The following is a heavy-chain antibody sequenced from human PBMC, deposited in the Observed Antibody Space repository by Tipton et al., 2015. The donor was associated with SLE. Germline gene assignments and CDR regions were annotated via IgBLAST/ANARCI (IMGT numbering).Heavy chain of an antibody. CDR1: GGSLNNHF. J-gene: IGHJ5*02. CDR3: ARDKWGEYTASTGYFWSFDP. D-gene: IGHD3-9*01. Sequence: TLSLTCTVSGGSLNNHFCSWIRQSAGKGLEWIGRVSPSGGTNYNPSLKSRVTMSVDTSSNQFSLNLSSLTAADTAVYFCARDKWGEYTASTGYFWSFDPWGQGIPVTVSS. CDR2: VSPSGGT. V-gene: IGHV4-4*07.